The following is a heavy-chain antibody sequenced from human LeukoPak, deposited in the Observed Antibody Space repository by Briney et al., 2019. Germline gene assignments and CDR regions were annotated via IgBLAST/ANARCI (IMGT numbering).Heavy chain of an antibody. CDR3: ARSHSSGWYYFDY. CDR1: GFTFSSYA. CDR2: ISYDGSNK. D-gene: IGHD6-19*01. Sequence: GGSLRLSCAASGFTFSSYAMHWVRQAPGKGLEWVAVISYDGSNKYYADSVKGRFTISRDNSKNTLYLQMNSLRAGDTAVYYCARSHSSGWYYFDYWGQGTLVTVSS. J-gene: IGHJ4*02. V-gene: IGHV3-30-3*01.